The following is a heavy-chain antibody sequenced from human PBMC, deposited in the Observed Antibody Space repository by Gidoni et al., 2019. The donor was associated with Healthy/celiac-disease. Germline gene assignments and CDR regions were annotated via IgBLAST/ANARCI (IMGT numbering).Heavy chain of an antibody. CDR3: ARLLKVPYYYDEGARYFDL. CDR2: IYPGDSDT. V-gene: IGHV5-51*01. CDR1: GYSFPSYW. Sequence: EVQLVQSGAEVKKPGESLKISCKGSGYSFPSYWIGWVRQMPGKGLEWMGIIYPGDSDTRYSPSFQGQVTISADKSISTAYLQWSSLKASDTAMYYCARLLKVPYYYDEGARYFDLWGRGTLVTVSS. J-gene: IGHJ2*01. D-gene: IGHD3-22*01.